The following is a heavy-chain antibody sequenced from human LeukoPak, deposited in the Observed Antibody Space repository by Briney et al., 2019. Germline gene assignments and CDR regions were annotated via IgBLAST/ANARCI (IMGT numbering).Heavy chain of an antibody. D-gene: IGHD1-26*01. J-gene: IGHJ4*02. CDR3: ARDLSPRWELWGFYY. Sequence: GGSLRLSCAASGFTFSSYAMHWVRQAPGKGLEYVSAISSNGGSTYYANSVKGRFTTSRDNSKNTLYLQMGSLRAEDMAVYYCARDLSPRWELWGFYYWGQGTLVTVSS. CDR1: GFTFSSYA. V-gene: IGHV3-64*01. CDR2: ISSNGGST.